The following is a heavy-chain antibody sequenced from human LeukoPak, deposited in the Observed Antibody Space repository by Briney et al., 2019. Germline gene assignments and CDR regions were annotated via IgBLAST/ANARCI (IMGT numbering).Heavy chain of an antibody. J-gene: IGHJ5*02. D-gene: IGHD2-15*01. CDR1: GYSINNYW. CDR2: IYPADSDI. Sequence: GESLKISCQGSGYSINNYWIGWVRQMPGKGLEWMGIIYPADSDIRYSPSFQGQVTISADKSISTTYLQWSSLKASDTAMYYCARQEYCSGGSCYTWFDPWGQGTLVTVSS. V-gene: IGHV5-51*01. CDR3: ARQEYCSGGSCYTWFDP.